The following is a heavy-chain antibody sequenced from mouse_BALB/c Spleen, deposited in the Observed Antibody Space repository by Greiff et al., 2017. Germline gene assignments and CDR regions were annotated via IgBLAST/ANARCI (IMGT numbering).Heavy chain of an antibody. V-gene: IGHV5-17*02. Sequence: EVMLVESGGGLVQPGGSRKLSCAASGFTFSSFGMHWVRQAPEKGLEWVAYISSGSSTIYYADTVKGRFTISRDNPKNTLFLQMTSLRSEDTAMYYCAREANWDSYAMDYWGQGTSVTVSS. CDR2: ISSGSSTI. CDR3: AREANWDSYAMDY. CDR1: GFTFSSFG. D-gene: IGHD4-1*01. J-gene: IGHJ4*01.